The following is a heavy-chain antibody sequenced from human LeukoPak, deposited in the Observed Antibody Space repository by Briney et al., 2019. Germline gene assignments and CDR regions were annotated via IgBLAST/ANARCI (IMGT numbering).Heavy chain of an antibody. D-gene: IGHD3-16*02. CDR2: IVVGTGNT. V-gene: IGHV1-58*01. CDR1: GFTFTSSG. J-gene: IGHJ3*01. CDR3: AANYVWGSYRVTLTDAFDF. Sequence: SLNVSSKASGFTFTSSGVQWVRQARGQRLEWIGWIVVGTGNTNYEKKFQERVNITRDMSTSTAYMELSSLRSEDTAVYYCAANYVWGSYRVTLTDAFDFWGLGTMVTVSS.